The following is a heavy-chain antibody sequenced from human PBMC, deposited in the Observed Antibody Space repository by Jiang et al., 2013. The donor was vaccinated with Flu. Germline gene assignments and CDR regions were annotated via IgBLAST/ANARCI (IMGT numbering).Heavy chain of an antibody. Sequence: SGAEVKKPGASMKVSCKASGYTFTSYYLHWVRQAPGQGLEWMGVINPDGGSTAYAQKFQGRVTMTRDTSTSTVYMELGSLTSEDTAMYFCARRKGFAELHFDYWGQGTQVTVSS. J-gene: IGHJ4*02. CDR3: ARRKGFAELHFDY. D-gene: IGHD3-10*01. CDR1: GYTFTSYY. CDR2: INPDGGST. V-gene: IGHV1-46*01.